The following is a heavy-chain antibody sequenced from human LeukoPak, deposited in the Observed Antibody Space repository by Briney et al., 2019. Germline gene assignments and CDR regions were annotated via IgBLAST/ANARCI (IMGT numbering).Heavy chain of an antibody. J-gene: IGHJ3*02. Sequence: GGSLRLSCAASGFTFSSYAMHWVRQAPGKGLEWVAVISYDGSNKYYADSVKGRFTISRDNSKNTLYLQMNSLRAEDTVVYYCARDGAAVAGDAFDIWGQGTMVTVSS. D-gene: IGHD6-19*01. CDR1: GFTFSSYA. CDR3: ARDGAAVAGDAFDI. CDR2: ISYDGSNK. V-gene: IGHV3-30-3*01.